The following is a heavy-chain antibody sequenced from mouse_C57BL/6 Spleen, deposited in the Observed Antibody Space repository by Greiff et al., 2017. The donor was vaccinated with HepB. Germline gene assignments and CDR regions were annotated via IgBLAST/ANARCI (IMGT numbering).Heavy chain of an antibody. V-gene: IGHV5-4*01. D-gene: IGHD1-1*01. Sequence: DVKLVESGGGLVKPGGSLKLSCAASGFTFSSYAMSWVRQTPEKRLEWVATISDGGSYTYYPDNVKGRFTISRDNAKNNLYLQMSHLTSEDTAMYYCAREYYYGSSYRYFDVWGTGTTVTVSS. CDR1: GFTFSSYA. CDR2: ISDGGSYT. J-gene: IGHJ1*03. CDR3: AREYYYGSSYRYFDV.